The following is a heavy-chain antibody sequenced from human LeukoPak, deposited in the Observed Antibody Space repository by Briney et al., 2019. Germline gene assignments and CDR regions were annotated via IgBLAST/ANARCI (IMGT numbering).Heavy chain of an antibody. CDR2: ISSSSSYI. CDR3: ARDRKGGSGSYYRSLYDY. Sequence: GGSLRPSCAASGFTFSSYSMNWVRQAPGKGLEWVSSISSSSSYIYYADSVKGRFTISRDNAKNSLYLQMNSLRAEDTAVYYCARDRKGGSGSYYRSLYDYWGQGTLVTVSS. V-gene: IGHV3-21*01. D-gene: IGHD3-10*01. J-gene: IGHJ4*02. CDR1: GFTFSSYS.